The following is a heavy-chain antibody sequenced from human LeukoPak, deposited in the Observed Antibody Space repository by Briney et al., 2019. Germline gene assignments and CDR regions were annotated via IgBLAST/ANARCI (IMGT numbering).Heavy chain of an antibody. CDR2: IYYSGST. Sequence: PSETLSLTCTVSGGSVSSGSYYWSWIRQPPGKGLEWIGYIYYSGSTDYNPSLKSRVTISVDTSKNQFSLKLSPVTAADTAVYYCARDTGGGWNVDWGQGTLVTASS. CDR3: ARDTGGGWNVD. D-gene: IGHD1-1*01. CDR1: GGSVSSGSYY. V-gene: IGHV4-61*01. J-gene: IGHJ4*02.